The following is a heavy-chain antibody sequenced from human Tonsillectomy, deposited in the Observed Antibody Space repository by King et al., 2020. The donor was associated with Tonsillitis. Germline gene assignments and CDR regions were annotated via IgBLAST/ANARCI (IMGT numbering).Heavy chain of an antibody. D-gene: IGHD3-22*01. V-gene: IGHV3-74*01. CDR3: ARGYYDSSGYAWGVSDYYYGLDV. CDR2: INNDGSST. Sequence: VQLVESGGGLVQPGGSLRLSCAASAFTFSTYWMHWVRQAPGKGLVWVSRINNDGSSTIYADSVKGRFTISRDNAKNTLYLQINSLRAEDTAVYYCARGYYDSSGYAWGVSDYYYGLDVWGQGTTVTVSS. CDR1: AFTFSTYW. J-gene: IGHJ6*02.